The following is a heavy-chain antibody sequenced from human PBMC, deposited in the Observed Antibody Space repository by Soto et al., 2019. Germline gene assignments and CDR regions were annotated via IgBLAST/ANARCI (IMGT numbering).Heavy chain of an antibody. CDR3: AKDLNGRYYMDV. CDR2: VSYEGSIT. J-gene: IGHJ6*03. CDR1: GFTFINFG. V-gene: IGHV3-30*18. Sequence: QGQLVESGGGVVQPGRSLRLSCSASGFTFINFGMHWVRQAPGKGLEWVAVVSYEGSITYYEDSVKGRFTISRDNPSNTLYLQMNNLRSEDTAVYYCAKDLNGRYYMDVWGKGTTVIVSS.